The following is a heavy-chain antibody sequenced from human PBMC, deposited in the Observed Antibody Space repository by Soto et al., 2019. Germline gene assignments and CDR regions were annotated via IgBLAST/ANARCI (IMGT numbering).Heavy chain of an antibody. Sequence: SETLSLTCTVSGGSISSSSYYWGWIRQPPGKGLEWIGSIYYSGSTYYNPSLKSRVTISVDTSKNQFSLKLSSVTAADTAVYYCARATPSSGWYEFDYWGQGTLVTVSS. J-gene: IGHJ4*02. CDR3: ARATPSSGWYEFDY. V-gene: IGHV4-39*01. CDR2: IYYSGST. D-gene: IGHD6-19*01. CDR1: GGSISSSSYY.